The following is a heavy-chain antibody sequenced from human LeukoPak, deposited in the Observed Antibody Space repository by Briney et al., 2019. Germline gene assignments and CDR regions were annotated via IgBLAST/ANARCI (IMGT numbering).Heavy chain of an antibody. D-gene: IGHD3-22*01. CDR2: IYSGGST. J-gene: IGHJ4*02. Sequence: PGGSLRLSCAASGFTVSSNYMSWVRQAPGKGLEWVSVIYSGGSTYYADSVKGRFTISRDNSKNTLYLQMNSLRAEDTAVYYCASGVSGYSAHFDYWGQGTLVTVSS. CDR3: ASGVSGYSAHFDY. CDR1: GFTVSSNY. V-gene: IGHV3-66*01.